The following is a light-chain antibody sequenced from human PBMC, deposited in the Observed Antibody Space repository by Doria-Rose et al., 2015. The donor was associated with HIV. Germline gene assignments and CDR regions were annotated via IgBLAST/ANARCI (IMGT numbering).Light chain of an antibody. CDR3: QQYYDTPS. V-gene: IGKV4-1*01. CDR2: WAS. CDR1: QSLLYTSKNY. J-gene: IGKJ3*01. Sequence: TQSPESLGMSLGERATLNCKSNQSLLYTSKNYLAWYQQKPGQPPKLLIYWASTRQSGVPARFSVSGSGTDFTLTISSLEAEDVAVYYCQQYYDTPSFGPGTTVDIQ.